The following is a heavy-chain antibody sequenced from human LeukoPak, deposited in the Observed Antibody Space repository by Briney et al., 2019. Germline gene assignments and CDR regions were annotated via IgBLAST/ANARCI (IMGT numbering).Heavy chain of an antibody. Sequence: GGSLRLSCAASGFTFSTYSMNWVRQAPGKGLEWVSYISYSSSAIYYADSVKGRFTISRDNAKNSLSLQMNSLRDEDTAVYYCARDSYGSSGYYYVSDYWGQGTLVTVSS. V-gene: IGHV3-48*02. D-gene: IGHD3-22*01. CDR3: ARDSYGSSGYYYVSDY. CDR2: ISYSSSAI. J-gene: IGHJ4*02. CDR1: GFTFSTYS.